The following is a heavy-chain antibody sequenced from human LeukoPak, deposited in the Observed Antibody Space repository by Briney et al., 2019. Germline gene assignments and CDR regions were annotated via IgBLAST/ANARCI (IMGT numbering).Heavy chain of an antibody. J-gene: IGHJ4*02. Sequence: PSETLSLTCTVSLGSIKKYYWSWIRQPAGKGLEWIGRIYKSGTTYYSPSLQSRVTMSIDTSKNQFSLRLSAVTAADTAIYYCARVFGGNSLDHWGQGILVAVSS. V-gene: IGHV4-4*07. D-gene: IGHD4-23*01. CDR2: IYKSGTT. CDR3: ARVFGGNSLDH. CDR1: LGSIKKYY.